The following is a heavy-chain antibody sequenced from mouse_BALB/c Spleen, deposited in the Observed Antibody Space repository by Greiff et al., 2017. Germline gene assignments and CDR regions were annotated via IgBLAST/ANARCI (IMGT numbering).Heavy chain of an antibody. V-gene: IGHV5-17*02. Sequence: EVMLVESGGGLVQPGGSRKLSCAASGFTFSSFGMHWVRQAPEKGLEWVAYISSGSSTIYYADTVKGRFTISRDNPKNTLFLQMTSLRSEDTAMYYCAREGNYVFDYWGQGTTLTVSS. D-gene: IGHD2-1*01. CDR3: AREGNYVFDY. J-gene: IGHJ2*01. CDR2: ISSGSSTI. CDR1: GFTFSSFG.